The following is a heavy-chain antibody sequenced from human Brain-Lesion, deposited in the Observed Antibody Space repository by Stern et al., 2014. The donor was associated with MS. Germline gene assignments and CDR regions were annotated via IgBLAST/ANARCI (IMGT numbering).Heavy chain of an antibody. Sequence: QVQLVESGPGLVKPSQTLSLSCTVSGGSISSGGYYWSWIRQPAGKGLEWIGRIFNSGSTSYNPSLKSRVTIPIDTSKNQFPLRLNPRTAADTAVYYCARGRVVPGFQYYATDVWGQGTTVIVSS. CDR3: ARGRVVPGFQYYATDV. J-gene: IGHJ6*02. V-gene: IGHV4-61*02. D-gene: IGHD2-2*01. CDR1: GGSISSGGYY. CDR2: IFNSGST.